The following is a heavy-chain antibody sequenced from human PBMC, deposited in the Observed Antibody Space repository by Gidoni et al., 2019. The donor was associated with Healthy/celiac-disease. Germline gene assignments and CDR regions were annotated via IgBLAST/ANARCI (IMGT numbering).Heavy chain of an antibody. CDR3: ARGTGNWNDGNYYYYGMDV. J-gene: IGHJ6*02. V-gene: IGHV1-69*04. Sequence: QVQLVQSGAEVKKPGSSVKVSCKASGGTFSSYAISWVRQAPGHGLEWMGRIIPILGIANYAQKFQGRVTITADKSTSTAYMELSSLRSEDTAVYYCARGTGNWNDGNYYYYGMDVWGQGTTVTVSS. D-gene: IGHD1-20*01. CDR1: GGTFSSYA. CDR2: IIPILGIA.